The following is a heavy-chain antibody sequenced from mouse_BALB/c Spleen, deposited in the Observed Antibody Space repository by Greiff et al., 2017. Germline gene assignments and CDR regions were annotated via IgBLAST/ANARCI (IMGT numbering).Heavy chain of an antibody. V-gene: IGHV14-3*02. D-gene: IGHD2-1*01. Sequence: EVQLQQSGAELVKPGASVKLSCTASGFNIKDTYMHWVKQRPEQGLEWIGRIDPANGNTKYDPKFQGKATITADTSSNTAYLQLSRLTSEDTAVYYCARNDDGNYDAMDDWGQGTTVTVAA. CDR1: GFNIKDTY. CDR2: IDPANGNT. J-gene: IGHJ4*01. CDR3: ARNDDGNYDAMDD.